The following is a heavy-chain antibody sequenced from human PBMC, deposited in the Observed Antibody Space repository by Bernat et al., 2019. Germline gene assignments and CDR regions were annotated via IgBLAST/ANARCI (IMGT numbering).Heavy chain of an antibody. CDR1: GGSISSSNYY. V-gene: IGHV4-39*01. CDR2: IYYSGST. CDR3: ARRPDYGDNIRNPGAFDI. Sequence: QLQLQESGPGLVKPSETLSLTCTVSGGSISSSNYYWGWIRQPPGKGLEWIGNIYYSGSTYYNPSLKSRVTISVDTSKKQISLKLSSVTAADTAVYYCARRPDYGDNIRNPGAFDIWGQGTVVTVSS. J-gene: IGHJ3*02. D-gene: IGHD4-17*01.